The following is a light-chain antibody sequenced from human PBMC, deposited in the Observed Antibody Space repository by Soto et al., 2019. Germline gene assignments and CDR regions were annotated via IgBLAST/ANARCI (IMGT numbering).Light chain of an antibody. CDR2: HAS. J-gene: IGKJ1*01. CDR3: QQYNSYS. CDR1: QSISNW. Sequence: IQITQSPSTLPRSVGERGTNTCRASQSISNWLAWYQQKPGKAPKLLIYHASSLESGVPSRFSGSGSGTEFTLTISSLQPDDFATYYCQQYNSYSFGQGTKVDIK. V-gene: IGKV1-5*01.